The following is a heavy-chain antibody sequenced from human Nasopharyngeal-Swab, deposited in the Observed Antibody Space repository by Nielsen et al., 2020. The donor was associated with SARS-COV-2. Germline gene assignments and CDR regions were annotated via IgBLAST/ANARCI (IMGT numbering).Heavy chain of an antibody. J-gene: IGHJ6*02. CDR3: ARKMYYFHAMDV. CDR2: FFSTGEP. V-gene: IGHV2-26*01. Sequence: WIRQPPGKALEWLAHFFSTGEPSYSSSLKRRLTVSEDTSKSQVVLTMTNMDPADTATYYRARKMYYFHAMDVWGQGTTVTVSS. D-gene: IGHD5-24*01.